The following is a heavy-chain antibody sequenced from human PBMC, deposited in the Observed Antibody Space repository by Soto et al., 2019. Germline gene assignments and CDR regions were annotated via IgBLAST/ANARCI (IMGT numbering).Heavy chain of an antibody. V-gene: IGHV3-66*01. Sequence: GGSLRLSCAASGFTVSSNYMSWVRQAPGKGLEWVSVIYSGGSTYYADSVKGRFTISRDNSKNTLYLQMNSLRAEDTAVYYCAEKVDSGNDDYYYYMDVWGKGTTVTVSS. D-gene: IGHD5-12*01. J-gene: IGHJ6*03. CDR1: GFTVSSNY. CDR2: IYSGGST. CDR3: AEKVDSGNDDYYYYMDV.